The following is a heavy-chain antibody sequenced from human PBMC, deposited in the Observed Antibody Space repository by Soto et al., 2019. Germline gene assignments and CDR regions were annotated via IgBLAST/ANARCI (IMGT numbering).Heavy chain of an antibody. D-gene: IGHD1-20*01. J-gene: IGHJ6*02. CDR3: ARDVPIISGTSRYGMDV. CDR2: ISAYNGNT. Sequence: ASVTVSCKASGSSFTSYGISWVRQAPGQGLEWKGWISAYNGNTNSAQRLQGRVTMTTDTSTSTAYMELRSLRSDDTALYYCARDVPIISGTSRYGMDVWGQGTTVTVSS. CDR1: GSSFTSYG. V-gene: IGHV1-18*01.